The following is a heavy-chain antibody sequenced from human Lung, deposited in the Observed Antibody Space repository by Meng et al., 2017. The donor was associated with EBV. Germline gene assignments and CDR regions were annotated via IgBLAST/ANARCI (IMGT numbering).Heavy chain of an antibody. Sequence: VPVQEAGPGLVKPSETLSLTCAVSGGSISSINWWTWVRQPPGKGLEWIGEIYHSGSTNYNPSLKSRVTISVDKSKNQFSLELSSVTAADTAVYYCARVAAAGNEWFDPWGQGTLVTVSS. CDR2: IYHSGST. J-gene: IGHJ5*02. V-gene: IGHV4-4*02. D-gene: IGHD6-13*01. CDR3: ARVAAAGNEWFDP. CDR1: GGSISSINW.